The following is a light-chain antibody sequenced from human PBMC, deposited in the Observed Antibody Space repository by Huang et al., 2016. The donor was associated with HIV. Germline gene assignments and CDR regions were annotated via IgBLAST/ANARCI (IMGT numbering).Light chain of an antibody. Sequence: EIVMTQSPATLSLSPGERATLSCRASPRIGTNVAWYQQNPGQAPRLLMYGGSTRARGIPDRFRGRGSGTEFTLTSYSLQAEDVAVYYCQQYQVWPPATFGQGTRVEIK. CDR1: PRIGTN. CDR2: GGS. J-gene: IGKJ1*01. CDR3: QQYQVWPPAT. V-gene: IGKV3-15*01.